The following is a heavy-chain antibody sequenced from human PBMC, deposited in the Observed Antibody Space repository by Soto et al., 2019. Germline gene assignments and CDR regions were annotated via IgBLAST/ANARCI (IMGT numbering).Heavy chain of an antibody. J-gene: IGHJ5*02. CDR2: IYWDDDK. D-gene: IGHD2-2*01. CDR1: GFSLSTSGVG. Sequence: SGPTLVNPTQTLTLTCTFSGFSLSTSGVGVGWIRQPPGKALEWLALIYWDDDKRYSPSLKSRLTITKDTSKNQVVLTMTNMDPVDTATYYCALKKEDIVVVPAANWFDPWGQGTLVTVSS. CDR3: ALKKEDIVVVPAANWFDP. V-gene: IGHV2-5*02.